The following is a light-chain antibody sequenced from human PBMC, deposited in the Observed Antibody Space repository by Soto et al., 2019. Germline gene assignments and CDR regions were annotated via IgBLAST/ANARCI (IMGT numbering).Light chain of an antibody. J-gene: IGKJ4*01. CDR3: QQDYNLPLT. CDR1: QSVSSSY. Sequence: PGKRVPLSCRASQSVSSSYLTWYQQKPGQAPRLLIYGASARATSIPARFSGSGSGTDFTLTISSLQPEDFAVYYCQQDYNLPLTFGGGTKVDIK. V-gene: IGKV3D-7*01. CDR2: GAS.